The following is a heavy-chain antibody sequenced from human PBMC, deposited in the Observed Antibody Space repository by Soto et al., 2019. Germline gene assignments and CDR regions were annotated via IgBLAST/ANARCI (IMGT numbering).Heavy chain of an antibody. D-gene: IGHD5-12*01. CDR1: GFTFTNYA. J-gene: IGHJ4*02. CDR3: AKVKTWTYLDF. V-gene: IGHV3-23*01. CDR2: ISGSGETT. Sequence: HPGGSLRLSCAASGFTFTNYAMTWVRQAPGRGLEWVSSISGSGETTYYADSVKGRFTISRDNSKNTLYLQMNSLRAEDTAVYYCAKVKTWTYLDFWGQGTLVTVSS.